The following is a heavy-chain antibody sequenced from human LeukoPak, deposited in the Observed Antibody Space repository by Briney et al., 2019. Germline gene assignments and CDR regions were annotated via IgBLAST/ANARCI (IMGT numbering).Heavy chain of an antibody. V-gene: IGHV3-9*01. D-gene: IGHD3-22*01. Sequence: PGRSLRLSCAASGFTFDDYAMHWVRHAPGKGLEWVSGISWNSGSIGYADSVKGRFTISRDNAKNSLYLQMNSLRAEDTALYYCAKDIYYDSSGDFDYWGQGTLVTVSS. CDR1: GFTFDDYA. J-gene: IGHJ4*02. CDR3: AKDIYYDSSGDFDY. CDR2: ISWNSGSI.